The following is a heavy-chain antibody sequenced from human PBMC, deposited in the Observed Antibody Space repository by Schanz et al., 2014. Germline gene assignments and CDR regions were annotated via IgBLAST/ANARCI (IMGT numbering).Heavy chain of an antibody. CDR3: ARNYGGHSEESDRYGMDV. V-gene: IGHV1-2*06. D-gene: IGHD4-17*01. CDR1: GYTFTGYY. J-gene: IGHJ6*02. Sequence: QVQLVQSGAEVKKPGASVKVSCKASGYTFTGYYMHWVRQAPGQGLEWMGRINPNNYGTNYAQKFQGRVTMTRDTSISTAYMELSRLRSEDTAVYYCARNYGGHSEESDRYGMDVWGQGTTVTVSS. CDR2: INPNNYGT.